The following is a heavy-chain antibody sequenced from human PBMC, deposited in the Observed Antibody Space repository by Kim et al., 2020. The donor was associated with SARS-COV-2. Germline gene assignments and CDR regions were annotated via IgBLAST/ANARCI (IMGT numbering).Heavy chain of an antibody. D-gene: IGHD3-16*01. V-gene: IGHV1-69*06. J-gene: IGHJ6*02. CDR2: IIPIFGTA. Sequence: SVKVSCKASGGTFSSYAISWVRQAPGQGLEWMGGIIPIFGTANYAQKFQGRVTITADKSTSTAYMELSSLRSEDTAVYYCAREVGDSDYNYYGMDVWGQGTTVTVSS. CDR3: AREVGDSDYNYYGMDV. CDR1: GGTFSSYA.